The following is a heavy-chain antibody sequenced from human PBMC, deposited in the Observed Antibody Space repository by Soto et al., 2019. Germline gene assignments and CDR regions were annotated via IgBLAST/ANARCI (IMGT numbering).Heavy chain of an antibody. CDR1: GFTFSSYA. V-gene: IGHV3-30-3*01. Sequence: QVQLVESGGGVVQPGRSLRLSCAASGFTFSSYAMHWVRQAPGKGLEWVAVISYDGSNKYYADSVKGRFTISRDNSKNTLYLQMNSLRAEDTAVYYCARVPSQYSSGWTDAFDIWGQGTMVTVSS. D-gene: IGHD6-19*01. J-gene: IGHJ3*02. CDR3: ARVPSQYSSGWTDAFDI. CDR2: ISYDGSNK.